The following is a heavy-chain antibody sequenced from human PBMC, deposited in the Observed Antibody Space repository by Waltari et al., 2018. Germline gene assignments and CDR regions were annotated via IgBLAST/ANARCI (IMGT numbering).Heavy chain of an antibody. V-gene: IGHV3-7*04. J-gene: IGHJ5*02. CDR1: GFTFSSYW. CDR2: IKQDGSEK. Sequence: EVQLVESGGGLVQPGGSLRLSCAASGFTFSSYWMSWVRQAPGKGLEWVANIKQDGSEKYYVDSVKGRFTISRDNAKNSLYLQMNSLRAEDTAVYYCAGAGLPSESGPSWSFDPWGQGTLVTVSS. D-gene: IGHD5-12*01. CDR3: AGAGLPSESGPSWSFDP.